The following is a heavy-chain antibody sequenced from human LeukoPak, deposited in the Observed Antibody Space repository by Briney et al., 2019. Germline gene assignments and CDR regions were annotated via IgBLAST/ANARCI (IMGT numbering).Heavy chain of an antibody. CDR1: GFTFSSYA. D-gene: IGHD3-22*01. J-gene: IGHJ4*02. CDR3: AKAESYYDSSGYSPLDY. V-gene: IGHV3-23*01. Sequence: PGGSLRLSCAASGFTFSSYAMSWVRQAPGKGLEWVSAISGSGGGTYYADSVKGRFTISRDNSKNTLYLQMNSLRAEDTAVYYCAKAESYYDSSGYSPLDYWGQGTLVTVSS. CDR2: ISGSGGGT.